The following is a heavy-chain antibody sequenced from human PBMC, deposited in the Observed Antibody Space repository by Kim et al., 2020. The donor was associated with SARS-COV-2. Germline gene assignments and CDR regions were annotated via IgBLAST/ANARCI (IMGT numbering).Heavy chain of an antibody. D-gene: IGHD3-10*01. CDR2: IYYSGST. Sequence: SETLSLTCTVSGGSISSSSYYWGWIRQPPGKGLEWIGSIYYSGSTYYNPSLKSRVTISVDTSKNQFSLKLSSVTAADTAVYYCARHGLSSRVRGVGFDPWGQGPLVTVSS. CDR1: GGSISSSSYY. J-gene: IGHJ5*02. V-gene: IGHV4-39*01. CDR3: ARHGLSSRVRGVGFDP.